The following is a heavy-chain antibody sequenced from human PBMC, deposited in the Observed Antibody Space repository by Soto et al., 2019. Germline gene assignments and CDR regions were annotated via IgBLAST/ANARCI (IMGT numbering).Heavy chain of an antibody. Sequence: GGSLRLSCAASGFTFSSYAMSWVRQAPGKGLEWVSAISGSGGSTYYADSVKGRFTISRDNSKNTLYLQMNSLRAEDTAVYYCAKGVNIVVVPAAYYYYYYMDVWGKGTTVTVSS. J-gene: IGHJ6*03. CDR3: AKGVNIVVVPAAYYYYYYMDV. CDR1: GFTFSSYA. D-gene: IGHD2-2*01. V-gene: IGHV3-23*01. CDR2: ISGSGGST.